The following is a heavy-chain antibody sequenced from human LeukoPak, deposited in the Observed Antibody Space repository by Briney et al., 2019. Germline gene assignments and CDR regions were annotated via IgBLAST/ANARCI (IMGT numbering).Heavy chain of an antibody. CDR2: ISYDGSNK. J-gene: IGHJ4*02. V-gene: IGHV3-30-3*01. Sequence: GGSLRLSCAASGFTFSSYAMHWVRQAPGKGLEWVALISYDGSNKYYADSVKGRFTTSRDNSKNTLYLQMNSLRAEDTAVYYCARDHCGGDCSYFDYWGQGTLVTVSS. CDR1: GFTFSSYA. D-gene: IGHD2-21*02. CDR3: ARDHCGGDCSYFDY.